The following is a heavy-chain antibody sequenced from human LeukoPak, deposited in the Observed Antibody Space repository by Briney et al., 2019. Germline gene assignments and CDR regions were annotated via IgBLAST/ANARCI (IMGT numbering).Heavy chain of an antibody. CDR2: INSDGSST. Sequence: GGSLRLSCAASRFTFSSYWLHWVRQAPGKGLVWVSRINSDGSSTTYADSVKGRFTISRDNAKNTLYLQMNSLRAEDTAVYYCARCGAVAGIMDVWGKGTTVTVSS. J-gene: IGHJ6*04. CDR1: RFTFSSYW. V-gene: IGHV3-74*01. CDR3: ARCGAVAGIMDV. D-gene: IGHD6-13*01.